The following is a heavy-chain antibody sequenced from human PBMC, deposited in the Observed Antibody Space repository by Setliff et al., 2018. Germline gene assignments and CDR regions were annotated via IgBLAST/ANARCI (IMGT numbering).Heavy chain of an antibody. V-gene: IGHV1-18*04. CDR1: GYTFTNSI. CDR2: ISAYNGNT. Sequence: ASVKVSCKASGYTFTNSIMNWVRQAPGQGLEWMGWISAYNGNTYHAQKFQDRLSMTTDTSTSTAYMELRSLRADDTAVYYCERLVRHCARISCQRTSEADLWDQGTQVTVSS. J-gene: IGHJ5*02. CDR3: ERLVRHCARISCQRTSEADL. D-gene: IGHD2-15*01.